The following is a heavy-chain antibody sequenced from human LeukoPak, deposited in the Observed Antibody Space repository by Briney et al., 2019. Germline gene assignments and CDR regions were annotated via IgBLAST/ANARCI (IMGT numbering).Heavy chain of an antibody. CDR2: IIPIFGTA. CDR1: GGTFSSYA. D-gene: IGHD2-15*01. V-gene: IGHV1-69*13. Sequence: SVKVSCKASGGTFSSYAISWVRQDPGQGLEWMGGIIPIFGTANYAQKFQGRVTITADESTSTAYMELSSLRSEDTAVYYCARGYCSGGSCYRGMDVWGQGTTVTVSS. CDR3: ARGYCSGGSCYRGMDV. J-gene: IGHJ6*02.